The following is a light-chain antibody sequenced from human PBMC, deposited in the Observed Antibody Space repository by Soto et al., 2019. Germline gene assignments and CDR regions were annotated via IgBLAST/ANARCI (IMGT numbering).Light chain of an antibody. CDR2: WAS. CDR1: QSVLYSSNNKNY. V-gene: IGKV4-1*01. CDR3: QQYCSTPRT. J-gene: IGKJ2*01. Sequence: DIVMTQSPDSLAVSLGERATINCKSSQSVLYSSNNKNYLAWYQQKPGQPPKLLVYWASTREFGVPDRFRGSGSGTDFTLTISSLQAEDVAVYYCQQYCSTPRTFGQGTKVEIK.